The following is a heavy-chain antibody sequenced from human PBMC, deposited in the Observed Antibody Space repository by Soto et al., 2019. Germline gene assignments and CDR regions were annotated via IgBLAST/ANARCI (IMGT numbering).Heavy chain of an antibody. CDR3: ARDTNSLDL. CDR2: IYHTGDT. D-gene: IGHD2-8*01. Sequence: SETLSLTCVVSSYSISSGFFWAWIRQPPGKGLEWVGSIYHTGDTHYNPSLRSQVSMSVDTSKNHFSLRLAYLTAADTAVYFCARDTNSLDLWGQGILVTVSS. J-gene: IGHJ5*02. V-gene: IGHV4-38-2*02. CDR1: SYSISSGFF.